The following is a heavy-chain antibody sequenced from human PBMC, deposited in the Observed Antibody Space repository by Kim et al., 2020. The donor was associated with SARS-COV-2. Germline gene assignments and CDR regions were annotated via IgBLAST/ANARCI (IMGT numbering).Heavy chain of an antibody. Sequence: TSYADYVKDRGTISRDNAKNTLYLQMNSLRAEDTAVYYCARGGSGSLDYWGQGTLVTVSS. CDR3: ARGGSGSLDY. D-gene: IGHD3-16*01. V-gene: IGHV3-74*01. J-gene: IGHJ4*02. CDR2: T.